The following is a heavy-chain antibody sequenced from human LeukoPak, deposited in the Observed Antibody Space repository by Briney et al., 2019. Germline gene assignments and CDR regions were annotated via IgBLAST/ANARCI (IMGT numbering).Heavy chain of an antibody. CDR2: LYIRGTT. CDR3: ARADRGYCSGASCYGFDP. V-gene: IGHV4-4*07. Sequence: SDTLSLTCTVSGGSMNNYYWNWIRQSAGKGLEWIGYLYIRGTTNYNPSLKSRLTMSVDTSRNQFSLKLSSVTAADTAVYYCARADRGYCSGASCYGFDPWGQGTLVTVSS. D-gene: IGHD2-15*01. J-gene: IGHJ5*02. CDR1: GGSMNNYY.